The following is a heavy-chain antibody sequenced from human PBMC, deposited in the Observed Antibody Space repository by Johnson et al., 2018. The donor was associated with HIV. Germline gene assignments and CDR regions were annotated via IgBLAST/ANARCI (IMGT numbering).Heavy chain of an antibody. CDR3: AKVTYCTGGLCFYDAFHM. Sequence: VQPVESGGGVVQPGRSLRLSCAPSAFTFSSYPMHWVRQAPGKALEWVAVISYDGSNKYYADSVKGRFTISSDNPKHTLYLQMNSLRPEDTALYYCAKVTYCTGGLCFYDAFHMWGQGTMVTVSS. D-gene: IGHD2-8*02. CDR1: AFTFSSYP. CDR2: ISYDGSNK. V-gene: IGHV3-30-3*01. J-gene: IGHJ3*02.